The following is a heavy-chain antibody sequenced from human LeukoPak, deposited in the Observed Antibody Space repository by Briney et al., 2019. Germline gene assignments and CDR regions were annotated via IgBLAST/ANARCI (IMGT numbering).Heavy chain of an antibody. CDR2: IYYSGST. Sequence: PSETLSLTCTVSGGSISTYYLSWIRQPPGKGLEWIGYIYYSGSTNYNPSLKSRVTISQDTSKNQFSLKLSSVTAADTAVYYCARVLTLNWFDPWGQGTLVTVSS. V-gene: IGHV4-59*08. J-gene: IGHJ5*02. CDR1: GGSISTYY. CDR3: ARVLTLNWFDP.